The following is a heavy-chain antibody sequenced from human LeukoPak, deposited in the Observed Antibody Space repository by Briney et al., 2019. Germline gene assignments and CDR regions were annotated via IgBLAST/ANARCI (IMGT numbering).Heavy chain of an antibody. CDR2: MYHSGST. J-gene: IGHJ4*02. V-gene: IGHV4-4*02. Sequence: GSLRLSCAASGFTFSSTSMSWVRQPPGKGLEWIGEMYHSGSTNYNPSLKSRVTMSVDKSKNQFSLRLSSVTAADTAVYYCSLGNSDFDYWGQGTLVTVSS. CDR1: GFTFSSTS. D-gene: IGHD1-7*01. CDR3: SLGNSDFDY.